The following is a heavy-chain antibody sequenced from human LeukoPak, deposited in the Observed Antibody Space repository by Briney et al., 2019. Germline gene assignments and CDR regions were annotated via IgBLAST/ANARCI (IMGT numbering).Heavy chain of an antibody. CDR1: GFTITNYA. V-gene: IGHV3-30-3*01. Sequence: GGSLRLSCAASGFTITNYAMSWVRQAPGKGLEWVAVISYDGSNKYYADSVKGRFTISRDNSKNTLYLQMNSLRAEDTAVYYCASGGFYCSSTSCYRDFDYWGQGTLVTVSS. CDR3: ASGGFYCSSTSCYRDFDY. J-gene: IGHJ4*02. CDR2: ISYDGSNK. D-gene: IGHD2-2*02.